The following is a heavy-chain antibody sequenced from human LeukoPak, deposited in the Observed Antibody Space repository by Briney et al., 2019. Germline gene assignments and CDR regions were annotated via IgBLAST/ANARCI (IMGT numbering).Heavy chain of an antibody. CDR2: IYSGGDT. J-gene: IGHJ4*02. CDR3: ARGGAARSAGH. V-gene: IGHV3-53*01. Sequence: GGSLRLSCAASGFTVSSNYVSWVRQAPGKGLEWVSVIYSGGDTYYADSVKGRFTLSRDNSKNLLYLQMNSERAEDKAVYDCARGGAARSAGHWGQGTLVTVSS. CDR1: GFTVSSNY. D-gene: IGHD6-6*01.